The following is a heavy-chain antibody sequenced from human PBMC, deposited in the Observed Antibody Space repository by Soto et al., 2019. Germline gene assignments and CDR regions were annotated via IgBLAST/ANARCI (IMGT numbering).Heavy chain of an antibody. CDR2: ISGRDGNI. CDR1: GFNFSDSF. J-gene: IGHJ6*03. CDR3: AGDQGPNYMAV. V-gene: IGHV3-11*01. Sequence: GGSLRLSCASSGFNFSDSFMSLSLQTPGKGLEWLSYISGRDGNIYYADSVRGRFTISRDNAKNSVYLQMNSLRAEDTAVYYCAGDQGPNYMAVWGKGTTVTVSS.